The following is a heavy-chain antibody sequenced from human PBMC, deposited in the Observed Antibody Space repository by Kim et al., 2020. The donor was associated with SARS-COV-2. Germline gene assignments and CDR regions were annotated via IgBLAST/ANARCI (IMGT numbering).Heavy chain of an antibody. Sequence: SETLSLTCTVSGGSISSSSYYWGWIRQPPGKGLEWIGSIYYSGSTYYNPSLKSRVTISVDTSKNQFSLKLSSVTAADTAVHYCARHLRAGFIAARPFYFDYWGQGTLVTVSS. D-gene: IGHD6-6*01. V-gene: IGHV4-39*01. CDR2: IYYSGST. J-gene: IGHJ4*02. CDR1: GGSISSSSYY. CDR3: ARHLRAGFIAARPFYFDY.